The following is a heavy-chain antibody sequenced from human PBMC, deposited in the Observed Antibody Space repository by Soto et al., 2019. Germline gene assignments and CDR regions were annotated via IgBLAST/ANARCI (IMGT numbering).Heavy chain of an antibody. CDR1: GFTFSSYP. CDR3: AKGRPYSSSSLLDY. J-gene: IGHJ4*02. D-gene: IGHD6-6*01. V-gene: IGHV3-23*01. Sequence: GGSLRLSCAASGFTFSSYPMNWVRQAPGKGLEWVSGLSGSGGSTYYADSVKGRFTISRDNSKNTLYLQMISLRVEDTAVYYCAKGRPYSSSSLLDYWGQGTLVTVSS. CDR2: LSGSGGST.